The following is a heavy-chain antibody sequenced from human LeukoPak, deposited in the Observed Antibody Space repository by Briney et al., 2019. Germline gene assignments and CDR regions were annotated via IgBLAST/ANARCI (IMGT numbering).Heavy chain of an antibody. Sequence: GESLRLSCAPSGLTLSSYSVDWVRHAPGEWLEWVSYIISSRSTIYYGDPVKVRVPTSGDTAKKSLSLQMDSLRAEDTGAYYCARDVRYYDCSGYYSAGFDYWGQGTLLTVSS. V-gene: IGHV3-48*01. D-gene: IGHD3-22*01. CDR1: GLTLSSYS. CDR2: IISSRSTI. J-gene: IGHJ4*02. CDR3: ARDVRYYDCSGYYSAGFDY.